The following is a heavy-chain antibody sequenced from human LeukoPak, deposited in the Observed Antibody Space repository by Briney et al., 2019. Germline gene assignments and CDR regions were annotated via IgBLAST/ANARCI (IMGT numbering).Heavy chain of an antibody. CDR2: IYYSGST. CDR1: GGSISSYY. J-gene: IGHJ4*02. D-gene: IGHD3-22*01. V-gene: IGHV4-59*08. Sequence: SETLSLTCTVSGGSISSYYWSWLRQPPGKGLEWIGYIYYSGSTNYNPSLKSRVTISVDTSKNQFSLKLSSVTAADTAVYYCARHAIYYYDSSASEDYFDYWGQGTLVTVSS. CDR3: ARHAIYYYDSSASEDYFDY.